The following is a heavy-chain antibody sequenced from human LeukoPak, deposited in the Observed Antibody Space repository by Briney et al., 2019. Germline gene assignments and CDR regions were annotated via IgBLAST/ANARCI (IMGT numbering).Heavy chain of an antibody. J-gene: IGHJ1*01. CDR3: AKVYDSGGEYFQH. V-gene: IGHV3-23*01. CDR1: GFTFSSYA. CDR2: ISGSGGST. D-gene: IGHD3-3*01. Sequence: GGSLRLSCAASGFTFSSYAMSWVRRAPGKGLEWVSAISGSGGSTYYADSVKGRFTISRDNSKNTLYLQMNSLRAEDTAVYYCAKVYDSGGEYFQHWGQGTLVTVSS.